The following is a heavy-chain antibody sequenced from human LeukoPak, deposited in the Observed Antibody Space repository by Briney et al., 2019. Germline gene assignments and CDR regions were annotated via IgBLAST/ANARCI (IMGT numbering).Heavy chain of an antibody. CDR2: IYTSGST. D-gene: IGHD5-24*01. CDR1: GGSISSGSYY. Sequence: PSQTLSLTCTVSGGSISSGSYYWSWIRQPAGKGLEWIGRIYTSGSTNYNPSLKSRVTISVDTSKNQFSLKLSSVTAADTAVYYCARIRRWLQSGFDYWGQGTLVTVSS. V-gene: IGHV4-61*02. CDR3: ARIRRWLQSGFDY. J-gene: IGHJ4*02.